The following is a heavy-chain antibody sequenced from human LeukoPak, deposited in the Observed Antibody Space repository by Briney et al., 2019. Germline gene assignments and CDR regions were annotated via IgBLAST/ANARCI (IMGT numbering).Heavy chain of an antibody. D-gene: IGHD2-15*01. J-gene: IGHJ4*02. Sequence: ASETLSLTCTVSGDSISSSGYYWGWIRQPPGKGLEWIGYIYYSGSTNYNPSLKSRVTISVDTSKNQFSLKLSSVTAADTAVYYCARERKAGSWHYYFDYWGQGTLVTVSS. CDR1: GDSISSSGYY. V-gene: IGHV4-61*08. CDR2: IYYSGST. CDR3: ARERKAGSWHYYFDY.